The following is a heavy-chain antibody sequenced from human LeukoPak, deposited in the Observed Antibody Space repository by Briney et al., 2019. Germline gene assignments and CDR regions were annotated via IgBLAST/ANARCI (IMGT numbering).Heavy chain of an antibody. J-gene: IGHJ4*02. V-gene: IGHV3-23*01. Sequence: GGSLRLSCAASGFTFSNYAMRWVRQAPGKGLEWVSGISGSGDSTYYADSVKGRFTISRDNSKNTLYLQMNSLRAEDTAVYYCARRSGIAVAGAFDYWGQGTLVTVSS. D-gene: IGHD6-19*01. CDR3: ARRSGIAVAGAFDY. CDR2: ISGSGDST. CDR1: GFTFSNYA.